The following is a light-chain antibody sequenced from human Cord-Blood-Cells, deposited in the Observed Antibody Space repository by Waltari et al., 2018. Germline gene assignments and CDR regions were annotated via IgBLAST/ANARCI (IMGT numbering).Light chain of an antibody. CDR2: EVS. J-gene: IGLJ1*01. CDR3: SSYTSSSTLV. V-gene: IGLV2-14*01. Sequence: QSALTQPASVSGSPGPSITVPCTGTSSDVGGYNYVSWYQQHPGKAPKLMIYEVSNRPSGVSNRFSGSKSGNTASLTISGLQAEDEADYYCSSYTSSSTLVFGTGTKVTVL. CDR1: SSDVGGYNY.